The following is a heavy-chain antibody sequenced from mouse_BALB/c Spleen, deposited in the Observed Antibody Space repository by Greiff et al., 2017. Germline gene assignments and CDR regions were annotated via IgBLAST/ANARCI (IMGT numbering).Heavy chain of an antibody. D-gene: IGHD6-1*01. CDR1: GYSITSDYA. Sequence: EVQLQQSGPGLVKPSQSLSLTCTVTGYSITSDYAWNWIRQFPGNKLEWMGYISYSGSTSYNPSLKSRISITRDTSKNQFFLQLNSVTTEDTATYYCARRQSAYYAMDYWGQGTSVTVSS. V-gene: IGHV3-2*02. CDR2: ISYSGST. CDR3: ARRQSAYYAMDY. J-gene: IGHJ4*01.